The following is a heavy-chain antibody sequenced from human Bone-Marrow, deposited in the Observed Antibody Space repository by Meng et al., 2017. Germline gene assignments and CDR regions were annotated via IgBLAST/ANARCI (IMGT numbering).Heavy chain of an antibody. CDR3: AKGSGYFPEYFQH. CDR1: GFTFDDYA. Sequence: GGSLKISCAASGFTFDDYAMHWVRQAPGKGLEWVSGISWNSGSIGYADSVKGRFTISRDNAKNSLYLQMNSLRAEDTALYYCAKGSGYFPEYFQHWGQGTLVTVSS. J-gene: IGHJ1*01. CDR2: ISWNSGSI. V-gene: IGHV3-9*01. D-gene: IGHD3-22*01.